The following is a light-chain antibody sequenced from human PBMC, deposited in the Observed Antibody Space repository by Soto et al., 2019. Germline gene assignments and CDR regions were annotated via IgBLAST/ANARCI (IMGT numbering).Light chain of an antibody. V-gene: IGKV3-20*01. CDR2: GVS. CDR1: HTVVNDF. Sequence: VLTQSPGTVSLSPGERATLSCGASHTVVNDFLAWYQQRPGQAPRLLLYGVSRRATGIPDRFSGSGSGTDFTLTIRRLEPEDFAVYYCQHLDKFGQGTKLEIK. CDR3: QHLDK. J-gene: IGKJ2*01.